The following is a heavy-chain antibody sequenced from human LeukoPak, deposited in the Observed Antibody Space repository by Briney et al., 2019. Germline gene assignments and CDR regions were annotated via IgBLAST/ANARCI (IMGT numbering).Heavy chain of an antibody. D-gene: IGHD5-24*01. V-gene: IGHV4-59*11. CDR3: ARGHGLRY. Sequence: PSETLSLTCTVSGGSISSHYWSWIRQPPGKGLEWIGYIYYSGSTNHNPSLKSRVTISVDTSKNQFSLKLSSVTAADTAVYYCARGHGLRYWGQGTLVTVSS. CDR1: GGSISSHY. J-gene: IGHJ4*02. CDR2: IYYSGST.